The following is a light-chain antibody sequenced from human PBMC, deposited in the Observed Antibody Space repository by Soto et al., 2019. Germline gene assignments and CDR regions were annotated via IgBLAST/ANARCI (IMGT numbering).Light chain of an antibody. V-gene: IGLV1-47*01. J-gene: IGLJ7*01. CDR1: SSNIGSNY. Sequence: QSVLTQPPSASGTPGQRVTISCSGSSSNIGSNYVYWYQQLPGTAPKLLIYRNNQRPPGVPDRFSGSKSGTSASLATSGLRSEDEADYYCAAWDDSLSGPVFGGGTQLTVL. CDR3: AAWDDSLSGPV. CDR2: RNN.